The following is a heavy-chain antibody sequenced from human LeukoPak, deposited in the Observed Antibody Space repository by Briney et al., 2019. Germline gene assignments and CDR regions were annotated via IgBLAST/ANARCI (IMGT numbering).Heavy chain of an antibody. J-gene: IGHJ6*02. CDR3: AKDYVYGYYYYGMDV. D-gene: IGHD3-16*01. CDR1: GFTFSSYG. V-gene: IGHV3-30*18. Sequence: GGSLRLSCAASGFTFSSYGVHWVRQAPGKGLEWVAVISYDGSNKYYADSVKGRFTISRDNSKNTLYLQMNSLRAEDTAVYYCAKDYVYGYYYYGMDVWGQGTTVTVSS. CDR2: ISYDGSNK.